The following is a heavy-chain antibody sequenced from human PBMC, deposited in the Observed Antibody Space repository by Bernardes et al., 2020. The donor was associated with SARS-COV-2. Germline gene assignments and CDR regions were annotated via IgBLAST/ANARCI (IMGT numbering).Heavy chain of an antibody. Sequence: ASVKVSCKVSGYTLTELSMHWVRQAPGKGLEWMGGFDPEDGETIYAQKFQGSVTMTEDTSTDTAYMELSSLRSEDTAVYYCATGASLVRTNWFDPWGQGTLVTVSS. CDR1: GYTLTELS. V-gene: IGHV1-24*01. D-gene: IGHD3-10*01. CDR3: ATGASLVRTNWFDP. CDR2: FDPEDGET. J-gene: IGHJ5*02.